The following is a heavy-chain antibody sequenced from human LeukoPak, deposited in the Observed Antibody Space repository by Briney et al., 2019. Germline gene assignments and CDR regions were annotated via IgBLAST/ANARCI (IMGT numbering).Heavy chain of an antibody. CDR1: GFSLSTSGVA. Sequence: SGPTLVKPTQTLTLTCTFSGFSLSTSGVAVGWIRQPPGKALEWLALIYWDDDKRYSPSPKSRLTVTKDTSRNQVVLTLTNMDPLDTATYFCARKPDTGGYLDYWGQGTLVTVSS. CDR2: IYWDDDK. V-gene: IGHV2-5*02. CDR3: ARKPDTGGYLDY. J-gene: IGHJ4*02. D-gene: IGHD1-14*01.